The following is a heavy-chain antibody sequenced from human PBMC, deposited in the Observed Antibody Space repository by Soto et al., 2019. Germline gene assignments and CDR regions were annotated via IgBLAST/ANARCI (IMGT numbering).Heavy chain of an antibody. D-gene: IGHD3-22*01. J-gene: IGHJ4*02. CDR3: AKLEYYDDSRGYYDTFYFDY. Sequence: TSETLSLTCTFSGCSISSSSYYWGWIRQPPGKGLEWIGSIYYSGSTYYNPSLKSRVTISVDTSKNQFSLKLSSVPAADAPVYYCAKLEYYDDSRGYYDTFYFDYWGQGTLVTVSS. V-gene: IGHV4-39*01. CDR2: IYYSGST. CDR1: GCSISSSSYY.